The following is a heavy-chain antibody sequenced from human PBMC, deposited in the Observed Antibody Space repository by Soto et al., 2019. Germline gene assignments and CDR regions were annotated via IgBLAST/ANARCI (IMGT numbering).Heavy chain of an antibody. D-gene: IGHD3-22*01. CDR1: GFTVGNNY. V-gene: IGHV3-23*01. CDR3: AKDTPYFYDSSGYYTYFDY. Sequence: PGGSLRLSCAASGFTVGNNYMSWVRQAPTKGLEWVSAISGSGGSTYYADSVKGRFTISRDNSKNTLYLQMNSLRAEDTAVYYCAKDTPYFYDSSGYYTYFDYWGQGTLVTVSS. CDR2: ISGSGGST. J-gene: IGHJ4*02.